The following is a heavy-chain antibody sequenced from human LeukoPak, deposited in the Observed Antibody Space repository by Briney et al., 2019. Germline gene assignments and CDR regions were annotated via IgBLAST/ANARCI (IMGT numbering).Heavy chain of an antibody. CDR3: AELGITMIGGV. D-gene: IGHD3-10*02. CDR2: ISYDGSNK. Sequence: GGSLRLSCTASGFTFSSYGMHWVRQAPGKGLEWVAVISYDGSNKYYADSVKGRFTISRDNAKNSLYLQMNSLRAEDTAVYYCAELGITMIGGVWGKGTTVTISS. CDR1: GFTFSSYG. J-gene: IGHJ6*04. V-gene: IGHV3-30*18.